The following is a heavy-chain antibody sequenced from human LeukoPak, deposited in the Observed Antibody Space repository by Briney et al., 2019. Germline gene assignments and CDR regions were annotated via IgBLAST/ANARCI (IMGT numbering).Heavy chain of an antibody. Sequence: QAGGSLRLSCAASGFIFSSYAMGWVRQAPGKGLEWVSVISGSGDSTCYADSAKGRFTISRDNSKNTLYLQVKSLRAEDTAVYYCARSSGLGYYCSGDFCYRSLTDWGQGTLVTVSS. CDR1: GFIFSSYA. V-gene: IGHV3-23*01. J-gene: IGHJ4*02. CDR2: ISGSGDST. D-gene: IGHD2-21*01. CDR3: ARSSGLGYYCSGDFCYRSLTD.